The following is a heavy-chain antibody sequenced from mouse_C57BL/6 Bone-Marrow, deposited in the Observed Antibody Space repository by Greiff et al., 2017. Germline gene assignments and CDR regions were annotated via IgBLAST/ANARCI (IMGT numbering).Heavy chain of an antibody. CDR2: IDPNSGGT. V-gene: IGHV1-72*01. CDR1: GYTFTSYW. CDR3: ARGGMSDGDYGDVDV. Sequence: QVQLQQPGAELVKPGASVKLSCKASGYTFTSYWMHWVKQRPGRGLEWIGRIDPNSGGTKYNEKFKSKATLTVDTPSSTAYMQLSSLTSEDAAGYYCARGGMSDGDYGDVDVWGTGTTVTVSS. D-gene: IGHD2-13*01. J-gene: IGHJ1*03.